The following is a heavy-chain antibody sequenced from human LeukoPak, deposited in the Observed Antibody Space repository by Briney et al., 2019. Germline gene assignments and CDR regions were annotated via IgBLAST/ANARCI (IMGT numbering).Heavy chain of an antibody. CDR3: ASGARYCSGGSCCPFDY. Sequence: GGSLRLSCAASGFSFSSYAMSWVRQAPGKGLEWVSVIYSGGSTDYADSVKGRFTISRDNSKNTPYLQMNSLRAEDTAVYYCASGARYCSGGSCCPFDYWGQGTLVTVSS. D-gene: IGHD2-15*01. J-gene: IGHJ4*02. CDR2: IYSGGST. V-gene: IGHV3-66*01. CDR1: GFSFSSYA.